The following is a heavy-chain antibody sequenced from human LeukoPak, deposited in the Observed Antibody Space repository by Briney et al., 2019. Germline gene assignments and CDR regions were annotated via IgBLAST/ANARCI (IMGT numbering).Heavy chain of an antibody. V-gene: IGHV3-30*18. CDR3: AKESGIRSYGAYFPH. J-gene: IGHJ1*01. D-gene: IGHD4-17*01. Sequence: GGSLRLSCAASGFTFSSHGMQWVRQAPGKGLEWVAVISYDGGTKYYADSVKGRFIISRDNSKSTLFLQMNSLRAEDTAVYYCAKESGIRSYGAYFPHWGQGTLVTVSS. CDR1: GFTFSSHG. CDR2: ISYDGGTK.